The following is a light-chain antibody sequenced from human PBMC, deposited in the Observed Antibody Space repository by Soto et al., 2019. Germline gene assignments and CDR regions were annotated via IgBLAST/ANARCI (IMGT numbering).Light chain of an antibody. CDR1: QSVSI. Sequence: EMVLTQSPGTLSLSPGERATLSCRASQSVSILGWYQQRPGQAPRLLIYAASSRATGIPERFSGSGSGTDFTLTISRLEPEDFAVYYCQQYGSSPFTFCPGTKVDIK. CDR3: QQYGSSPFT. V-gene: IGKV3-20*01. J-gene: IGKJ3*01. CDR2: AAS.